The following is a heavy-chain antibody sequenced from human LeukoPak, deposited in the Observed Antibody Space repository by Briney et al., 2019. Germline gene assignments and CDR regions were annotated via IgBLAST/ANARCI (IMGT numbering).Heavy chain of an antibody. CDR1: GFTFSSYS. J-gene: IGHJ5*02. CDR2: ISSTGSSI. D-gene: IGHD1-1*01. CDR3: ARDDVAWNDVHWFDP. V-gene: IGHV3-21*01. Sequence: AGGSLRLSCAASGFTFSSYSMSWVRQAPGKGLEWVSSISSTGSSIYYADSVKGRFTISRDNAKNSLYLQMSSLRVEDTAVYYCARDDVAWNDVHWFDPWGQGTLVTVSS.